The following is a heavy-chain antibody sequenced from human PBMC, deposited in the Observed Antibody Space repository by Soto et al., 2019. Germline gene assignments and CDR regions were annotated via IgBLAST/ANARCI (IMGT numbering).Heavy chain of an antibody. CDR3: ASSLTVTSIFDY. CDR2: IYPGDSDT. D-gene: IGHD4-17*01. Sequence: PXXSLRISCKGSGYSFTSYWVGWVRQMPGKGLEWMGIIYPGDSDTRYSPSFQGQVTISADKSISTAYLQWSSMKASDTAMYYCASSLTVTSIFDYWGQGTLVTVSS. CDR1: GYSFTSYW. V-gene: IGHV5-51*01. J-gene: IGHJ4*02.